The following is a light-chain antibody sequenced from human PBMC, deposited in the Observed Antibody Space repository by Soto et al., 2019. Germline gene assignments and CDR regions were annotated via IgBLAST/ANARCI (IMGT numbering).Light chain of an antibody. CDR3: GTWDNSLRTVV. J-gene: IGLJ2*01. V-gene: IGLV1-51*01. CDR2: DND. Sequence: QSVLTQPPSVSAAPGQKVTISCSGSSSNIGNNYVSWYQQFPGTAPKLLIYDNDKRPSGIPDRFSGSKSGTSATLGITGLQTGDEADYYCGTWDNSLRTVVFGGGTQLTVL. CDR1: SSNIGNNY.